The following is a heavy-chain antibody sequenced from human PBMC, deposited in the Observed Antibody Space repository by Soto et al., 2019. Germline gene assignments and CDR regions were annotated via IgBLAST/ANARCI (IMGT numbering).Heavy chain of an antibody. CDR2: VSIGGST. Sequence: SEGSLRLSCAASGFTFSSYAMGWVRQGPGKGLEWVAVVSIGGSTHYADSVGGRFTISRDNSKNTLSLQMNSLTAEDTAVYFCAKRRGAGGHFDYWGQGALVTVSS. J-gene: IGHJ4*02. CDR1: GFTFSSYA. D-gene: IGHD2-15*01. V-gene: IGHV3-23*01. CDR3: AKRRGAGGHFDY.